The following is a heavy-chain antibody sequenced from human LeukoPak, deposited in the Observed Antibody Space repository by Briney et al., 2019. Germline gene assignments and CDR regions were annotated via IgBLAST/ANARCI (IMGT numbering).Heavy chain of an antibody. D-gene: IGHD7-27*01. V-gene: IGHV3-7*05. Sequence: PGGSLRLSCAASGFTFTSYWKTCVRQAPGKGLEWVANIKQDGSEKYYVDSVKGRFTISRDNAKNSLYLQMNSLRAEDTAVYYCATLGGDYWGQGTLVTVSS. CDR2: IKQDGSEK. J-gene: IGHJ4*02. CDR1: GFTFTSYW. CDR3: ATLGGDY.